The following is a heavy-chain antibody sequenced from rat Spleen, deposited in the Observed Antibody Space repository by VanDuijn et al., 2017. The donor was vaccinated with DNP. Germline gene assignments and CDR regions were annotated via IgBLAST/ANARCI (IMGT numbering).Heavy chain of an antibody. CDR3: VRWNSGHFDY. J-gene: IGHJ2*01. CDR2: ISPSGDST. CDR1: GFTFSNYA. Sequence: EVQLVESGGGLVQPGRSLKLSCAASGFTFSNYAMAWVRQAPTKGLEWVASISPSGDSTYYRDSVKGRLTISRDNAESILYLQMDSLRSEDMATYYCVRWNSGHFDYWGQGVMVPVSS. D-gene: IGHD4-3*01. V-gene: IGHV5-25*01.